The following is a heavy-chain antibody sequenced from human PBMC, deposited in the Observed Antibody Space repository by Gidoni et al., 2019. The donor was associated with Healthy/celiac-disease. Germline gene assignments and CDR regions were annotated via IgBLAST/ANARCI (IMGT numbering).Heavy chain of an antibody. J-gene: IGHJ6*02. V-gene: IGHV3-21*01. Sequence: EVQLVESGGGLVKPGGSMRLSCAASGFTCSSYSMNWLRQAPGKGVEWVLSISSSSIYLYDADSVKGRFTIPRDNAKNSLYLQMNSLRAEETAVDYCARHPSGITMVRGRNLDSDDYYYGMDFWGQGTTVTVSS. CDR2: ISSSSIYL. CDR3: ARHPSGITMVRGRNLDSDDYYYGMDF. CDR1: GFTCSSYS. D-gene: IGHD3-10*01.